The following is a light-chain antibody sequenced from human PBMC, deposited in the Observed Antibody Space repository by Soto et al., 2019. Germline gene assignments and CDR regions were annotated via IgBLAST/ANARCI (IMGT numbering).Light chain of an antibody. CDR2: GAS. CDR1: QSVSSSY. Sequence: EIVLTQSPGTLSLSPGERATLSCRASQSVSSSYLAWYQQKPGQAPRLLIYGASSRANGIPDRFSGRGSGKDFTLTISRREPEDFAVYYCQQYGSSSVTVGGGTKVEIK. J-gene: IGKJ4*01. CDR3: QQYGSSSVT. V-gene: IGKV3-20*01.